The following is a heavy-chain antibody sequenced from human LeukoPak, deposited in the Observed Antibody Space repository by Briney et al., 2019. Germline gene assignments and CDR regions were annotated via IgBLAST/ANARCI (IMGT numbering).Heavy chain of an antibody. D-gene: IGHD2-2*01. CDR2: ISSSTRTT. Sequence: GGSLRLSCAASGFTFSSYGMNWVRQAPGKGLEWVSYISSSTRTTYYADSVKGRFTTSTDNAKNSLYLQMNSLRAEDTAVYYCTRDFCSTTSCRFDYWGQGTLVTVSS. CDR1: GFTFSSYG. J-gene: IGHJ4*02. CDR3: TRDFCSTTSCRFDY. V-gene: IGHV3-48*01.